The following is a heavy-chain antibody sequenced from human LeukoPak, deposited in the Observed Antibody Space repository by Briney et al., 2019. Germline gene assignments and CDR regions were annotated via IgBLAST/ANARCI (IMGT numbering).Heavy chain of an antibody. Sequence: PSETLSLTCTVSGGSISSSSYYWGWIRQPPGKGLEWIGSIYYSGSTYYNPSLKSRVTISVGTSKDQFSLKLSSVTAADTAVYYCAREGGIAAAAIDYWGQGTLVTVSS. J-gene: IGHJ4*02. CDR1: GGSISSSSYY. D-gene: IGHD6-13*01. V-gene: IGHV4-39*07. CDR3: AREGGIAAAAIDY. CDR2: IYYSGST.